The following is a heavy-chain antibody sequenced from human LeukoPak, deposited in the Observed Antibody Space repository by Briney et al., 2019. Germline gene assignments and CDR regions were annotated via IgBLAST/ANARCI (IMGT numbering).Heavy chain of an antibody. V-gene: IGHV4-59*01. CDR3: ATSYGSGTPVLDY. CDR1: GGSISGYY. D-gene: IGHD3-10*01. Sequence: SETLSLTCTVSGGSISGYYWSWMRQPPGKGLEWIGYIYYSGSTNYNPSLESRVTISVDTSKNQFSLKLSSVTAADTAVYYCATSYGSGTPVLDYWGQGTLVTVSS. CDR2: IYYSGST. J-gene: IGHJ4*02.